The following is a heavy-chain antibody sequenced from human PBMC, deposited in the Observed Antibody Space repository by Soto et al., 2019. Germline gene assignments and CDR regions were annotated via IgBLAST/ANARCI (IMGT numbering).Heavy chain of an antibody. CDR2: ISGRGGST. J-gene: IGHJ4*02. D-gene: IGHD1-26*01. CDR3: AKGAAGRTTDYADY. CDR1: GSTFSDFA. V-gene: IGHV3-23*01. Sequence: EVQLLESGGGLVRPGGSLRLSCAASGSTFSDFAMTWVRQAPGKGLEWVSSISGRGGSTFYADSVNGRFTISRDNSKNTFYLQMNSLRDEDTAIYFCAKGAAGRTTDYADYWGQGTLVTVSS.